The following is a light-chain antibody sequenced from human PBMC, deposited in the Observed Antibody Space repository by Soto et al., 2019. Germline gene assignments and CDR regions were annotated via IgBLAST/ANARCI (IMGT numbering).Light chain of an antibody. Sequence: QSALTQPASVSGSPGQSITISCTGTSSDVGGYNYVSWYQQHPGKAPKLMIYDVSNRPSGVSNRFSGSKSGNTASLTISGLQAEDEADYYCGSYTSSSTSRFGGGTKLTVL. CDR3: GSYTSSSTSR. V-gene: IGLV2-14*01. J-gene: IGLJ2*01. CDR2: DVS. CDR1: SSDVGGYNY.